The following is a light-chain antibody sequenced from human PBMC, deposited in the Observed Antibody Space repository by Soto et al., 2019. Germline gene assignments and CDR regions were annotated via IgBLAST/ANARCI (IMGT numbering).Light chain of an antibody. CDR1: SSDVGSYDL. Sequence: QSVLTQPASVSGSPGQSITISCTGTSSDVGSYDLVSWYQQHPGKAPKLMIYEGSKRPSGVSNRFSGSKSGNTASLTISGLQAEDEADYYCCSYAGSSTHVFGTGTKVTVL. V-gene: IGLV2-23*01. CDR2: EGS. J-gene: IGLJ1*01. CDR3: CSYAGSSTHV.